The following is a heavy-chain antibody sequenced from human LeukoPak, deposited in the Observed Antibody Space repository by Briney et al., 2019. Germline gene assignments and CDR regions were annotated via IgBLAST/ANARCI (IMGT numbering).Heavy chain of an antibody. D-gene: IGHD1-26*01. V-gene: IGHV3-74*01. CDR3: ARSGRGGAFDI. CDR1: GFTLSSNW. CDR2: FYSDGGRT. J-gene: IGHJ3*02. Sequence: PGGSLRLSCAGSGFTLSSNWMHWVRQAPGKGLVWVARFYSDGGRTNYADSVKGRFTISGDNAKNTQYLQMSSLRAEDTAVCYCARSGRGGAFDIWGQGTMVTVSS.